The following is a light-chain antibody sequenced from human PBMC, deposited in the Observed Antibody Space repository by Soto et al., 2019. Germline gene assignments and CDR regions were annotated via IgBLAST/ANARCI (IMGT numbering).Light chain of an antibody. Sequence: EVVMTQSPATLSVSPGERATLSCRASQSIISSYLAWYQQKPGQAPRLLIYAASSRATGIPDRFSGSGSGTDFTLTISRLEPDDFAVYYCQHYGRSPTWTFGQGTKVDI. J-gene: IGKJ1*01. CDR2: AAS. CDR3: QHYGRSPTWT. V-gene: IGKV3-20*01. CDR1: QSIISSY.